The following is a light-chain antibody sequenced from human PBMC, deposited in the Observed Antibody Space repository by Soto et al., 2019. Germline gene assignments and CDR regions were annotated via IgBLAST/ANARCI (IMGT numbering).Light chain of an antibody. J-gene: IGKJ1*01. CDR2: KAS. CDR3: QTDYNPPPT. CDR1: QSISSW. V-gene: IGKV1-5*03. Sequence: DIQMTQSPSTLSASVGDRVTITCRASQSISSWLAWYQQKPGKAPKLLIYKASTLKSGVPSRFSGSGSGTEFTLTISSLQPEDVATYQWQTDYNPPPTFGQLTTVDI.